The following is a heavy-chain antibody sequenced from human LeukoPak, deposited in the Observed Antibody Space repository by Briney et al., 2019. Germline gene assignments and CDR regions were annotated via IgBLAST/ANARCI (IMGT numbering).Heavy chain of an antibody. CDR2: IYHSGST. CDR1: GYSISSGYY. V-gene: IGHV4-38-2*02. CDR3: ARAPPARRTVTLPYLMDV. Sequence: SETLSLTCTVSGYSISSGYYWGWIRQPPGKGLEWIGSIYHSGSTYYNPSLKSRVTVSVDTSKNQFSLKLSSVTAADTAVYYCARAPPARRTVTLPYLMDVWGKGTTVTVSS. J-gene: IGHJ6*03. D-gene: IGHD4-11*01.